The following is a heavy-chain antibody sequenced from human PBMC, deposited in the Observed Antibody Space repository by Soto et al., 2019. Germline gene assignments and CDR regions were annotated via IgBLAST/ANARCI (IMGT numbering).Heavy chain of an antibody. CDR2: IYPDDSDT. V-gene: IGHV5-51*01. CDR1: GYSFSNYW. CDR3: ARHGNLPDIERGARPSDKYYDVDG. J-gene: IGHJ6*02. Sequence: PGEYLKISCKGSGYSFSNYWIGWVRQMPGKGLEWMGIIYPDDSDTRYSPSFQGQVTISADKSISTAYLQWSSLKASDTAMYYCARHGNLPDIERGARPSDKYYDVDGWGQGSTVTVSS. D-gene: IGHD2-15*01.